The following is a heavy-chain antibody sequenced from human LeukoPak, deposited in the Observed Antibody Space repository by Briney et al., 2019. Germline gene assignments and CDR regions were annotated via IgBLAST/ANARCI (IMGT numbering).Heavy chain of an antibody. CDR1: GGSISIGSYY. V-gene: IGHV4-61*02. Sequence: PSQTLPLTCTVSGGSISIGSYYWSWIRQPAGKGLEWIGRIYTSGSTNYNPSLKSRVTISVDTSKNQFSLKLSSVTAADTAVYYCAGTTGSSGGYWGQGTLVTVSS. CDR3: AGTTGSSGGY. CDR2: IYTSGST. D-gene: IGHD3-10*01. J-gene: IGHJ4*02.